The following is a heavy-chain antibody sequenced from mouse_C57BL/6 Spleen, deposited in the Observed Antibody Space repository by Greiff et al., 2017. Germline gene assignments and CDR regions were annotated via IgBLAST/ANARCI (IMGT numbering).Heavy chain of an antibody. V-gene: IGHV3-6*01. Sequence: DVKLQESGPGLVKPSQSLSLTCSVTGYSITSGYYWNWIRQFPGNKLEWMGYISYDGSNNYNPSLKNRISITRDTSKNQFFLKLNSVTTEDTATYYCARDNQPHYYAMDYWGQGSSVTVSS. D-gene: IGHD6-1*01. CDR2: ISYDGSN. J-gene: IGHJ4*01. CDR3: ARDNQPHYYAMDY. CDR1: GYSITSGYY.